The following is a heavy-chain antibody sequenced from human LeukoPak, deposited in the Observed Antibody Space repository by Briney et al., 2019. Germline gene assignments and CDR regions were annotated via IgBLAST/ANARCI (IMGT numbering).Heavy chain of an antibody. CDR2: ISSSSSYI. J-gene: IGHJ4*02. V-gene: IGHV3-21*06. CDR3: ARDRCTGGSCYGFDY. Sequence: GGSLRLSCAASGFTFSSYSMNWVRQAPGKGLEWVSSISSSSSYIYYADSVKGRFTISRDNAKNSLYLLMNSLRAEDTAIYYCARDRCTGGSCYGFDYWGQGTLVTVSS. D-gene: IGHD2-15*01. CDR1: GFTFSSYS.